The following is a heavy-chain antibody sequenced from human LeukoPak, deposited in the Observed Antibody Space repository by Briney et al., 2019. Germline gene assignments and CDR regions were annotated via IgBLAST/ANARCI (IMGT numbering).Heavy chain of an antibody. J-gene: IGHJ4*02. CDR1: GYTFTSYY. Sequence: ASVKVSCKASGYTFTSYYMHWVRQAPGQGLEWMGIINPSGGSTSYAQKFQGRVTMTRDTSISTAYMELSRLRSDDTAVYYCARAAKVGATSVWGQGTLVTVSS. CDR3: ARAAKVGATSV. D-gene: IGHD1-26*01. CDR2: INPSGGST. V-gene: IGHV1-46*01.